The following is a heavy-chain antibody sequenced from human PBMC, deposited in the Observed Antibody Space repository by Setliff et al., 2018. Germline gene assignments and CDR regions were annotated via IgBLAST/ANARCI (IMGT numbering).Heavy chain of an antibody. Sequence: GGSLRLSCVASGLIFSNNWMSWVRQAPGKGLEWVTNINKDGSERNYVDSVKGRFTISRDNAKNSVYLQMNSLRADDTTVYYCVPQGPGYGNGWWTNWFDPWGQGTLVTVSS. CDR1: GLIFSNNW. CDR2: INKDGSER. J-gene: IGHJ5*02. D-gene: IGHD6-19*01. V-gene: IGHV3-7*03. CDR3: VPQGPGYGNGWWTNWFDP.